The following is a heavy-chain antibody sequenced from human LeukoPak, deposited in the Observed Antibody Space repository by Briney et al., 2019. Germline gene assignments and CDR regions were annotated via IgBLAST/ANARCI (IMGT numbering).Heavy chain of an antibody. CDR1: GDYISSSSYY. V-gene: IGHV4-39*01. CDR3: ARRRYYDSTGYFE. CDR2: IYHSGRT. Sequence: SETLSLTCAVSGDYISSSSYYWGWIRQSPGTGLEWIGDIYHSGRTYYNPSLKSRVAISIDTSKNQLSLRLRSMTAADTAVFYCARRRYYDSTGYFEWGRGTLVTVSS. D-gene: IGHD3-22*01. J-gene: IGHJ1*01.